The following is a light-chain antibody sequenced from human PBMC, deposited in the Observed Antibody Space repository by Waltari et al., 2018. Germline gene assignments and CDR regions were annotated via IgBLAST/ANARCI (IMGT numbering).Light chain of an antibody. CDR3: QHHVRLPAT. J-gene: IGKJ1*01. CDR1: QSVNTY. CDR2: AAS. V-gene: IGKV3-20*01. Sequence: EIVLTQSPGTLSLSPGERATLSCRASQSVNTYLAWYQQKPGQAPRLLIYAASTRAAGIPDRFSGSGSGTDFSLTISRLEAEDFAVYYCQHHVRLPATFGQWTKVEIK.